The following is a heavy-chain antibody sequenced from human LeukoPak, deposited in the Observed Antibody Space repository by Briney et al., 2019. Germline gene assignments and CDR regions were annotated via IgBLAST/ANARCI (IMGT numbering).Heavy chain of an antibody. Sequence: PGGSLRLSCAASGFTFSSYGMHWVRQAPGKGLEWVAVIWYDGSNKYYADSVKGRFTISRDNSKNTLYLQMNSLRAEDTAVYYCAKDRRSYYDSSGVDYWGQGTLATVSS. J-gene: IGHJ4*02. CDR3: AKDRRSYYDSSGVDY. V-gene: IGHV3-33*06. CDR1: GFTFSSYG. D-gene: IGHD3-22*01. CDR2: IWYDGSNK.